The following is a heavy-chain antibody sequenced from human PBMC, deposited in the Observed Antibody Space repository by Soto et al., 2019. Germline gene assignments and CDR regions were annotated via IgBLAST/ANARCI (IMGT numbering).Heavy chain of an antibody. J-gene: IGHJ4*02. CDR3: VRAPYSFDI. CDR1: GFPFTSFF. Sequence: ASVKVSCKASGFPFTSFFIHWVRQAPGQGLEWMGVINPRSGSANYAQKFQDRLTLTRDTSSTTVYMDLGSLKSEDTALYYCVRAPYSFDIWGQGTLVTVSS. V-gene: IGHV1-46*01. CDR2: INPRSGSA.